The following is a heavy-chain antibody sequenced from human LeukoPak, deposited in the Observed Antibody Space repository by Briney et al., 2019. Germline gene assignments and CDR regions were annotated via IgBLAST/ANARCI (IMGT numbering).Heavy chain of an antibody. V-gene: IGHV1-69*13. CDR1: GGTFSSYA. D-gene: IGHD3-22*01. Sequence: SVKVSCKASGGTFSSYAISWVRQAPGQGLEWMGGIIPVFGTANYAQKFQGRVTITADESTSTAYMELSSLRSEDTAVYYCARGPYYYDSSGYYRLDYWGQGTLVTVSS. J-gene: IGHJ4*02. CDR2: IIPVFGTA. CDR3: ARGPYYYDSSGYYRLDY.